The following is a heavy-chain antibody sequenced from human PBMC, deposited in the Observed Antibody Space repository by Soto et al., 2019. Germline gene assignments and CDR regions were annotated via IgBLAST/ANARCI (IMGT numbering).Heavy chain of an antibody. J-gene: IGHJ4*02. CDR3: ARVLYRGSKPLDY. D-gene: IGHD3-10*01. Sequence: QVQLQQWGAGLLKPSETLSLTCAVYGGSFSGYYWSWIRQPPGKGLEWIGEINHSGSTNYNPSLKSRVTISVDTSKNQFSLKLSSVIAADTAVYYCARVLYRGSKPLDYWGQGTLVTVSS. CDR2: INHSGST. CDR1: GGSFSGYY. V-gene: IGHV4-34*01.